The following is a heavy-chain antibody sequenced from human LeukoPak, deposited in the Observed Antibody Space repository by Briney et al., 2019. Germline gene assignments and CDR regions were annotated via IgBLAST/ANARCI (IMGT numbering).Heavy chain of an antibody. V-gene: IGHV4-59*01. CDR3: ARGGHVGYYDILTGYPYYFDY. D-gene: IGHD3-9*01. CDR2: IFYSGST. Sequence: SETLSLTCTVSGGSISSYYWSGFLQPPGEGRVWIVYIFYSGSTNYNPSLKSRVTISVDTSKNQFSLKLSSVTAADTAVYYCARGGHVGYYDILTGYPYYFDYWGQGTLVTVSS. CDR1: GGSISSYY. J-gene: IGHJ4*02.